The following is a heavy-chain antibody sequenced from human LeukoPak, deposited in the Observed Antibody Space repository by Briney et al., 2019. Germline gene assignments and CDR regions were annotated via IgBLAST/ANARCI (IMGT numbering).Heavy chain of an antibody. Sequence: SETLSLTCTVSGGSISSSSYYWGWIRQPPGKGLEWIGSIYYSGSTYYNPSLKSRVTISVDTSKNQFSLKLSSVTAADTAVYYCARGAYYYDSSAGDAFDIWGQGTMVTVSS. CDR2: IYYSGST. J-gene: IGHJ3*02. CDR3: ARGAYYYDSSAGDAFDI. D-gene: IGHD3-22*01. V-gene: IGHV4-39*07. CDR1: GGSISSSSYY.